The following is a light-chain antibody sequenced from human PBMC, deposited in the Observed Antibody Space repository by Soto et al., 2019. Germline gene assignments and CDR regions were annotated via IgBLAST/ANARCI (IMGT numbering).Light chain of an antibody. J-gene: IGLJ3*02. CDR2: EVN. Sequence: QSALTQPPSASGSPGQSVTISCTGTSSDVGAYNYVSWYQQYPGKAPKLMIYEVNKRPSGVPDRFSGSKSGKTASLTVSGLQPEDEADYHCTLYAGSNIWVFGGGTQLTVL. CDR1: SSDVGAYNY. CDR3: TLYAGSNIWV. V-gene: IGLV2-8*01.